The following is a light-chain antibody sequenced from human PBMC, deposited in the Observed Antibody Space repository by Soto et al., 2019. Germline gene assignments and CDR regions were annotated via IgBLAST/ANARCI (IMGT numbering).Light chain of an antibody. Sequence: DIQMTQSPSTLSASVGDRGTITCRASQDISRYLAWYQQKSGKAPELLMYDGSTLNSGVPSRFSGSRSGTEFTLTISSLQPDDYATYYCQQHSTYPVTFGGGTKVEVK. J-gene: IGKJ4*01. CDR1: QDISRY. V-gene: IGKV1-5*01. CDR3: QQHSTYPVT. CDR2: DGS.